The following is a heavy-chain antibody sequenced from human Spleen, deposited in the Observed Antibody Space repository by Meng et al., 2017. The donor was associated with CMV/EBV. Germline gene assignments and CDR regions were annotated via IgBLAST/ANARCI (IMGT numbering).Heavy chain of an antibody. CDR1: GYSISGASY. CDR2: VYHGGST. CDR3: ARGGSNSLRYYHGMDV. Sequence: GSLRLSCTVSGYSISGASYWVYIRQPPGMGLEWIGTVYHGGSTYYNPSLKSRVTMSSDTSKNQIFLRLTSVTAADTAVYYCARGGSNSLRYYHGMDVWGQETTVTVSS. V-gene: IGHV4-38-2*02. D-gene: IGHD4-11*01. J-gene: IGHJ6*02.